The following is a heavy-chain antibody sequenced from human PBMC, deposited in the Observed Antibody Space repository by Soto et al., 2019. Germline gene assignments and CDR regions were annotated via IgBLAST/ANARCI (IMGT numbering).Heavy chain of an antibody. D-gene: IGHD6-19*01. CDR2: IGTAGDT. CDR1: GFTFSSYD. CDR3: ARGGSGWYDYYMDV. V-gene: IGHV3-13*01. J-gene: IGHJ6*03. Sequence: GSLRRSCAASGFTFSSYDMHWVRQATGKGLEWVSAIGTAGDTYYPGSVKGRFTISRENAKNSLYLQMNSLRAGDTAVYYCARGGSGWYDYYMDVWGKGTTVTVSS.